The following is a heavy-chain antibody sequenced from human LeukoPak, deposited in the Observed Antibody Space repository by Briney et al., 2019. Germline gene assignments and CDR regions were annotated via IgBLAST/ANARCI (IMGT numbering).Heavy chain of an antibody. CDR3: ARASRLTRYSSSWYYLYYYYYMDV. J-gene: IGHJ6*03. Sequence: SETLSLTCTVSGYSISSGYYWGWIRQPPGKGLEWIGSIYHSGSTYYNPSLKSRVTISVDTSKNQFSLKLSSVTAADTAVYYCARASRLTRYSSSWYYLYYYYYMDVWGEGTTVTVSS. V-gene: IGHV4-38-2*02. CDR1: GYSISSGYY. D-gene: IGHD6-13*01. CDR2: IYHSGST.